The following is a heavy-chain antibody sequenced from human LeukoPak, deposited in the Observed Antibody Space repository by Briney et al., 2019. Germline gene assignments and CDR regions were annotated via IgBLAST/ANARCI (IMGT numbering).Heavy chain of an antibody. CDR1: GGSFSGYY. J-gene: IGHJ4*02. CDR2: INHSGST. CDR3: ARAYAGYASRFDY. V-gene: IGHV4-34*01. D-gene: IGHD1-1*01. Sequence: SETLSLTCAVYGGSFSGYYWSWIRQPPGKGLEWIGEINHSGSTNYNPSLKSRVTISVDTSKNQFSLKLSSVTAADTAVYYCARAYAGYASRFDYWGQGILVTVSS.